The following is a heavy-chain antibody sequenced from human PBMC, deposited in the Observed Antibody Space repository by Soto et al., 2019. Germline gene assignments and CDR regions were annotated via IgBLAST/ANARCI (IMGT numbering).Heavy chain of an antibody. Sequence: GGSLRLSCAASGFTFSSYALSWVRQAPGKGLEWVSAISGSSGSTYDGNFVKGRFTISRDNSKNMLYLQMNSLRVEDTAIYYCAKDQGARRYYYGSGSSEPFDYWGQGTLVTFSS. CDR3: AKDQGARRYYYGSGSSEPFDY. J-gene: IGHJ4*02. CDR2: ISGSSGST. CDR1: GFTFSSYA. D-gene: IGHD3-10*01. V-gene: IGHV3-23*01.